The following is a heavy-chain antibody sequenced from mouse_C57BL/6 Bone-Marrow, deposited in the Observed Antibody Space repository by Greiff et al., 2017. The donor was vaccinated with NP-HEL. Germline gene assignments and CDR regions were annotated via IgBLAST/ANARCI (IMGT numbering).Heavy chain of an antibody. CDR1: GYTFTSYW. V-gene: IGHV1-74*01. CDR3: AIKGYDEGVAY. D-gene: IGHD2-2*01. J-gene: IGHJ3*01. Sequence: QVQLKQPGAELVKPGASVKVSCKASGYTFTSYWMHWVKQRPGQGLEWIGRIHPSDSDTNYNQKFKGKATLTVDKSSSTAYMQLSSLTSEDSAVYYCAIKGYDEGVAYWGRGTLVTVSA. CDR2: IHPSDSDT.